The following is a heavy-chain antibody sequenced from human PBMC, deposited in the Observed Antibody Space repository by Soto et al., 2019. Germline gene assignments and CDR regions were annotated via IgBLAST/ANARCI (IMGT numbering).Heavy chain of an antibody. CDR3: AKWGNDWGYYYYAMDV. V-gene: IGHV3-23*01. D-gene: IGHD7-27*01. J-gene: IGHJ6*02. Sequence: GGSLRHSCAASEFTFMSNGMHWVRQAPGKGLEWVAGISDSGSSTYYADSVKGRFTSYRDNSENTLYLQMDSLRVEDTAVYYCAKWGNDWGYYYYAMDVWGQGTTVTVS. CDR1: EFTFMSNG. CDR2: ISDSGSST.